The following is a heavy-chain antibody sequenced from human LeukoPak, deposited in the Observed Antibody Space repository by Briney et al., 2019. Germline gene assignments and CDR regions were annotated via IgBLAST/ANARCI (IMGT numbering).Heavy chain of an antibody. D-gene: IGHD1/OR15-1a*01. V-gene: IGHV3-23*01. CDR1: GFTFTTYA. Sequence: GGPLSLSCAASGFTFTTYAMSWVRQAPGRGLEWVSSIANDGGSTYYADSVKGRFTISRDNSRNTVYLQMNSLRAEDMAVYYCAKSHSVEQRGYFDYWGQGTLVPVSS. CDR2: IANDGGST. J-gene: IGHJ4*02. CDR3: AKSHSVEQRGYFDY.